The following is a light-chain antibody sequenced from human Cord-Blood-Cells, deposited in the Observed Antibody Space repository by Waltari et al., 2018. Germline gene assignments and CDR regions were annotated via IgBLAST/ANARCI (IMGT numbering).Light chain of an antibody. CDR3: QSADSSGTYV. CDR1: ALPKQY. J-gene: IGLJ1*01. CDR2: KDS. V-gene: IGLV3-25*03. Sequence: SYELTQPPSVSVSPGQTARIPCSGDALPKQYAYWYQQKPGQAPVLVIYKDSERPSGIPERFSGSSSGTTVTLTISGDQAEDEADYYCQSADSSGTYVFGTGTKVTVL.